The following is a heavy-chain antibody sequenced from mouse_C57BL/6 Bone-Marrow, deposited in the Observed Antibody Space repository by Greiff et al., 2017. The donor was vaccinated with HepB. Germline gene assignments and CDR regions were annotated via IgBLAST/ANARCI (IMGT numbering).Heavy chain of an antibody. J-gene: IGHJ2*01. Sequence: VKLMESGPGLVAPSQSLSITCTVSGFSLTSYAISWVRQPPGKGLEWLGVIWTGGGTNYNSALKSRLGISKDHSKSHVFLKMNSLQTEDTARYYCARNLGGNYYFDDWGQGTTLTVSS. CDR2: IWTGGGT. CDR3: ARNLGGNYYFDD. V-gene: IGHV2-9-1*01. CDR1: GFSLTSYA. D-gene: IGHD2-1*01.